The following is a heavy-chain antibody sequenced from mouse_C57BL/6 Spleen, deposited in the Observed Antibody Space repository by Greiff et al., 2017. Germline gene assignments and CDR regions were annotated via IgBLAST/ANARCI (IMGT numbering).Heavy chain of an antibody. J-gene: IGHJ2*01. Sequence: QVQLQQSGAELVRPGASVTLSCKASGYPFTDYEMHWVKQTPVHGLAWIGAIDPETGGTAYNQKFKGKAILTAAKSSSTAYKVLRSMSAEDSAVYYCTRVAGYYFDYWGQGTTRTVSS. V-gene: IGHV1-15*01. D-gene: IGHD4-1*01. CDR1: GYPFTDYE. CDR3: TRVAGYYFDY. CDR2: IDPETGGT.